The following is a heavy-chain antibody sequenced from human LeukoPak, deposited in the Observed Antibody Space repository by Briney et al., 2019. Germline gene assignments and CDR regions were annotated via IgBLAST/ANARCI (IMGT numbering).Heavy chain of an antibody. V-gene: IGHV3-23*01. CDR1: GFTFSSYA. J-gene: IGHJ6*02. CDR2: ISGSGGST. D-gene: IGHD6-6*01. CDR3: AREGGDSIAADHARLYYYGMDV. Sequence: GGSLRLSCAASGFTFSSYAMSWVRQAPGKGLEWVSAISGSGGSTYYADSAKGRFTISRDNSKNTLYLQMNSLRAEDTAVYYCAREGGDSIAADHARLYYYGMDVWGQGTTVTVSS.